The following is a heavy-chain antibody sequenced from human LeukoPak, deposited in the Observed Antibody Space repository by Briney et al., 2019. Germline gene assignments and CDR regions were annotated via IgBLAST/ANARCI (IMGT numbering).Heavy chain of an antibody. CDR3: ARDREVGATPAFDI. V-gene: IGHV4-59*01. CDR1: GGPISSYY. J-gene: IGHJ3*02. D-gene: IGHD1-26*01. CDR2: IYYSGST. Sequence: SETLSLTCTVSGGPISSYYWSWIRQPPGKGLEWIGYIYYSGSTNYNPSLKSRVTISVDTSKNQFSLKLSSVTAADTAVYYCARDREVGATPAFDIWGQGTMVTVSS.